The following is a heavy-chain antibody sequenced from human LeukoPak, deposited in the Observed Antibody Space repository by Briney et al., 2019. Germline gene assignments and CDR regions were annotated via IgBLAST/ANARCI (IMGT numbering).Heavy chain of an antibody. J-gene: IGHJ4*01. CDR2: IAGSSGYI. CDR3: ARDRGAYCGGDCYLGFDY. CDR1: GFTFSSYT. V-gene: IGHV3-21*01. Sequence: GGSLRLSCAASGFTFSSYTMNWIRQAPGKGLEWVSSIAGSSGYISYADSVKGRFTISRDNAKKSLYLQMTSLTAEDTAVYYCARDRGAYCGGDCYLGFDYWGRGTLVTVSS. D-gene: IGHD2-21*02.